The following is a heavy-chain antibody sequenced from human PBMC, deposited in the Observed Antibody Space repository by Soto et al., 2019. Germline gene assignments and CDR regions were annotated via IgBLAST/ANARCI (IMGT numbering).Heavy chain of an antibody. CDR2: IRSKANNYAT. Sequence: EVQLVESGGGLVQPGGSLKLSCAASGFTFSGSAMHWVRQASGKGLEWVGRIRSKANNYATAYAASVKGRFTISRDDSRXTXYXXMNSLKTEDTAVYYCTRHALQYCGGDCYLLPYFDLWGRGTLVTVSS. D-gene: IGHD2-21*02. CDR3: TRHALQYCGGDCYLLPYFDL. CDR1: GFTFSGSA. J-gene: IGHJ2*01. V-gene: IGHV3-73*02.